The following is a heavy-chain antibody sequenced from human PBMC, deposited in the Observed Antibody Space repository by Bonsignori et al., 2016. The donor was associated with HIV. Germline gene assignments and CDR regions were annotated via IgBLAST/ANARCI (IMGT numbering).Heavy chain of an antibody. CDR3: ARARGRYSSSRLGFRPHFDY. D-gene: IGHD6-13*01. CDR1: GGSFSGYY. CDR2: INHSGST. V-gene: IGHV4-34*01. J-gene: IGHJ4*02. Sequence: GSLRLSCAVYGGSFSGYYWSWIRQPPGKGLEWIGEINHSGSTNYNPSLKSRVTISVDTSKNQFSLKLSSVTAADTAVYYCARARGRYSSSRLGFRPHFDYWGQGTLVTVSS.